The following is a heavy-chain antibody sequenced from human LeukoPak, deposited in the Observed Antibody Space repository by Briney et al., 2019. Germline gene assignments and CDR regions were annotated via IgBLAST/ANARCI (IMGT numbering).Heavy chain of an antibody. Sequence: SETLSLTCAVYGGSFSGYYWSWIRQPPGKGLEWIGEINHSGSTNYNPSLKSRVTISVDTSKNQFSLKLSSVTAADTAVYYCASVAARPDDYYYYYMDVWGKGTTVTVSS. CDR3: ASVAARPDDYYYYYMDV. J-gene: IGHJ6*03. V-gene: IGHV4-34*01. CDR2: INHSGST. D-gene: IGHD6-6*01. CDR1: GGSFSGYY.